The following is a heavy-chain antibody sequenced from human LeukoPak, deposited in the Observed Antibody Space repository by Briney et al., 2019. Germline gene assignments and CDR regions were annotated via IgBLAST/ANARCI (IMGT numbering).Heavy chain of an antibody. D-gene: IGHD3-9*01. CDR2: IKSKADDWTT. CDR1: GFNFDNAW. CDR3: TTDGGQYFDWLFFY. Sequence: GGSLRLSCAASGFNFDNAWMTWVRQAPGKGLEWVGRIKSKADDWTTDYAAPVKGRFTISRDDSNNTLYLQMNSLKSEDTAVYYCTTDGGQYFDWLFFYWGQGTLVTVSS. J-gene: IGHJ4*02. V-gene: IGHV3-15*01.